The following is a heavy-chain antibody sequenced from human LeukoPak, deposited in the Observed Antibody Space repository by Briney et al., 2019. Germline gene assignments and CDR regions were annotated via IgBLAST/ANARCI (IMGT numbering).Heavy chain of an antibody. CDR2: ISASGDAT. V-gene: IGHV3-23*01. CDR3: AKALDGDYRDAFDI. J-gene: IGHJ3*02. D-gene: IGHD4-17*01. CDR1: GFSFSSYG. Sequence: GGSLRLSCAASGFSFSSYGMSWVRQSPGTGLEWVSAISASGDATYYADSVNGRLTISGDNSRNTLYLQMNSLRPEETAVYFCAKALDGDYRDAFDIWGQGSMVTVSS.